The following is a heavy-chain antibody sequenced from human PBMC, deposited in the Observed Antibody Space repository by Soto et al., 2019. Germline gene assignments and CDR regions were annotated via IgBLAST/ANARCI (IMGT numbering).Heavy chain of an antibody. CDR3: ARGGDFWSGYYSEYYYGMDV. Sequence: SETLSLTCTVSGGSISSYYWSWIRQPPGKGLEWIGYIYYSGSTNYNPSLKSRVTISVDTSKNQFSLKLSSVSAADTAVYYCARGGDFWSGYYSEYYYGMDVWGQGTTVTVSS. CDR1: GGSISSYY. CDR2: IYYSGST. D-gene: IGHD3-3*01. V-gene: IGHV4-59*01. J-gene: IGHJ6*02.